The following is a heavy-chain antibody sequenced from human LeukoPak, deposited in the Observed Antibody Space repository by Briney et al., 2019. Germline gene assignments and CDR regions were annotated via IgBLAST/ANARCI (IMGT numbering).Heavy chain of an antibody. CDR1: GFTFSRYE. J-gene: IGHJ4*02. Sequence: GGSLRLSCAASGFTFSRYELNWVRQAPGKGLAWVSYISSSGSIIYYADSVKGRFTISRDNAKNSLYLQMNSLRAEDTALYYCARDLGMTDGDYVSYFDYRGQGTLVTVSS. D-gene: IGHD4-17*01. CDR2: ISSSGSII. V-gene: IGHV3-48*03. CDR3: ARDLGMTDGDYVSYFDY.